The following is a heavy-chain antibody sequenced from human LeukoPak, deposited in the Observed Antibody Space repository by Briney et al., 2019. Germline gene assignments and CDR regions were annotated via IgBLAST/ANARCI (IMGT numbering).Heavy chain of an antibody. CDR2: INHSGST. J-gene: IGHJ5*02. CDR3: ARDPAPLNWFDP. CDR1: GGSFSGYY. Sequence: SETLSLTCAVYGGSFSGYYWSWIRQPPGKGLEWIGEINHSGSTNYNPSLKSRVTISVDTSKNQFSLKLSSVTAADTAVYYCARDPAPLNWFDPWGQGTLVTVSS. V-gene: IGHV4-34*01.